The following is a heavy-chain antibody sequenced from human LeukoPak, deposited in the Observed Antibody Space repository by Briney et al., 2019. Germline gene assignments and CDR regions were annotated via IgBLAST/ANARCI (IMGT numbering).Heavy chain of an antibody. CDR1: GFTFSSYG. CDR2: MSYDGSNK. J-gene: IGHJ4*02. D-gene: IGHD3-22*01. Sequence: PGGSLRLSCAASGFTFSSYGMDWVGQAPGKGLEWVAVMSYDGSNKYYADSVKGRFTISRDDSKNTLYLQMNSLRAEDTAVYYCAKDSGPRYYYYDSSGPIPLLEYWGQGTLVTVSS. CDR3: AKDSGPRYYYYDSSGPIPLLEY. V-gene: IGHV3-30*18.